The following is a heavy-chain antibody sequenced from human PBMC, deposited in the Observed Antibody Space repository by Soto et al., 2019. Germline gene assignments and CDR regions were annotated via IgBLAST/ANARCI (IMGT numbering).Heavy chain of an antibody. V-gene: IGHV3-30*18. D-gene: IGHD1-7*01. CDR2: ISYDGSNK. CDR1: GFTFSSYG. CDR3: AQGGNWNYLGWFDP. J-gene: IGHJ5*02. Sequence: PXGSLRLSCAASGFTFSSYGMHWVRQAPGKGLEWVAVISYDGSNKYYADSVKGRFTISRDNSKNTLYLQMNSLRAEDTAVYYCAQGGNWNYLGWFDPWGQGTLVTVSS.